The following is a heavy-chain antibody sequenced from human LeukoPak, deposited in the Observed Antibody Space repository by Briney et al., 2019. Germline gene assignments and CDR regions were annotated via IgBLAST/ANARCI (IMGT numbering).Heavy chain of an antibody. Sequence: GGSLRLSCAASGFTFSSYSIHWVRQAPGKGLEWVTVISADGRTRYYSDSVKGRFTISRDNSKNTLYLQMNSLRAEDTAVYYCARARGYSYGLDYWGQGTLVTVSS. V-gene: IGHV3-30*03. CDR3: ARARGYSYGLDY. J-gene: IGHJ4*02. CDR2: ISADGRTR. D-gene: IGHD5-18*01. CDR1: GFTFSSYS.